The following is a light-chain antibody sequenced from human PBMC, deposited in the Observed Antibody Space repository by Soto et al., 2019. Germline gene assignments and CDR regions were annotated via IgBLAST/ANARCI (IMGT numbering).Light chain of an antibody. CDR1: QDISNW. Sequence: DIQMTQSPSSVSASVGDRVTITCRASQDISNWLAWYQQKSGKAPKLLIYAASSLQSGVPSRFSGSGSGTDFTLTISSLQPDDFATYFCQQPRTFPVTFGQGTRLDMK. V-gene: IGKV1D-12*01. CDR3: QQPRTFPVT. CDR2: AAS. J-gene: IGKJ5*01.